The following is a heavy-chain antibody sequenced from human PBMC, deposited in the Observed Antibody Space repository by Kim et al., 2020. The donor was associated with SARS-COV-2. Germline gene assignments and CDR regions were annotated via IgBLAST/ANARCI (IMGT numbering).Heavy chain of an antibody. CDR1: GFTVSTNY. J-gene: IGHJ6*02. D-gene: IGHD2-15*01. Sequence: GGSLRLSCAASGFTVSTNYMSWVRQAPGKGLEWVSVIHASGSTYYADSVKGRFTISRDNSKNTLYFQMNSLRAEDTAVYYCARHGSCQYCMDVWGQGTTVTV. CDR2: IHASGST. CDR3: ARHGSCQYCMDV. V-gene: IGHV3-53*01.